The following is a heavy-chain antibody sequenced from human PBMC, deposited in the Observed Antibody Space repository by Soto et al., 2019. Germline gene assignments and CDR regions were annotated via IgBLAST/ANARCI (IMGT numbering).Heavy chain of an antibody. CDR2: IRSKAYGGTT. V-gene: IGHV3-49*04. Sequence: GGSLRLSCTASGFTFGDYAMSWVRQAPGKGLEWVGFIRSKAYGGTTEYAASVKGRFTISRDDSKSIAYLQMNSLKTEDTAVYYCTRDPTYDYVWGSYRYTCMYAFDI. CDR3: TRDPTYDYVWGSYRYTCMYAFDI. CDR1: GFTFGDYA. D-gene: IGHD3-16*02. J-gene: IGHJ3*02.